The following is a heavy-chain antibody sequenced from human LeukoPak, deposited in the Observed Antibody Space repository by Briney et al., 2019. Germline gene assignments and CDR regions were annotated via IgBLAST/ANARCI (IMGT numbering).Heavy chain of an antibody. D-gene: IGHD2/OR15-2a*01. CDR3: ARHQGAGEYPFDY. J-gene: IGHJ4*02. CDR2: IIPSDGST. V-gene: IGHV1-46*01. CDR1: GYTFTSYY. Sequence: GASVKVSCKASGYTFTSYYMHWVRQAPGQGLEWMGIIIPSDGSTTYAQRFQGRVTLTRDTSTSTVYMELSSLRSEDTAVYYCARHQGAGEYPFDYWGQGTLVTVSS.